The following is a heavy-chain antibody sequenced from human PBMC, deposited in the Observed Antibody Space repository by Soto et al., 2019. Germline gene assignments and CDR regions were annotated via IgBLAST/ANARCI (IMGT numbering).Heavy chain of an antibody. Sequence: SETLSLTFAVSCGSISSSNWSRWVRQPPGKGLEWIGEIYHSGSTNYNPSLKSRVTISVDKSKNQFSLNLSSVTAADTAVYYCARRSAVAGFDYWGQGTLVTVSS. J-gene: IGHJ4*02. CDR3: ARRSAVAGFDY. CDR2: IYHSGST. CDR1: CGSISSSNW. V-gene: IGHV4-4*02. D-gene: IGHD6-19*01.